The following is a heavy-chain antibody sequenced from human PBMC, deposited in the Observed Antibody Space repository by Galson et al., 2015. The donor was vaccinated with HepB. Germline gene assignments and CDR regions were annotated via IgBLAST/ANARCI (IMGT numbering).Heavy chain of an antibody. CDR3: ARGLHAGESHDY. J-gene: IGHJ4*02. V-gene: IGHV1-8*01. CDR1: GYTFTSYD. D-gene: IGHD3-10*01. CDR2: MNPNSGNT. Sequence: SVKVSCKASGYTFTSYDINWVRQATGQGLEWMGWMNPNSGNTGYAQKFQGRVTMTRNTSISTAYMELSSLRSEDTAVYYCARGLHAGESHDYWGQGTLVTVSS.